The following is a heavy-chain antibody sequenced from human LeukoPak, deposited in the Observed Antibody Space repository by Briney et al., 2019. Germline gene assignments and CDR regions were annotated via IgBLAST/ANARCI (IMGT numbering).Heavy chain of an antibody. CDR2: INAGNGNT. Sequence: ASVTVSCTASGYTFTSYAMHWVRQAPGQRLEWMGWINAGNGNTKYSQKFQGRVTITRDTSASTAYMELSSLRSEDTAVYYCARNVPPYSSGWYSWFRGDRYYYGMDVWGQGTTVTVSS. CDR3: ARNVPPYSSGWYSWFRGDRYYYGMDV. J-gene: IGHJ6*02. V-gene: IGHV1-3*01. D-gene: IGHD6-19*01. CDR1: GYTFTSYA.